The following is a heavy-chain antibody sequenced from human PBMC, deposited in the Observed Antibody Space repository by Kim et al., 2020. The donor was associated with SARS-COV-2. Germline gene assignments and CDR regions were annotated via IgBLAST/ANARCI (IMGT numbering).Heavy chain of an antibody. Sequence: KGRSTISRDNSKNTRYLQKNSLRAEDTAVYYCAKDLTAARLVLLYDAFDIWGQGTMVTVSS. V-gene: IGHV3-23*01. J-gene: IGHJ3*02. CDR3: AKDLTAARLVLLYDAFDI. D-gene: IGHD6-6*01.